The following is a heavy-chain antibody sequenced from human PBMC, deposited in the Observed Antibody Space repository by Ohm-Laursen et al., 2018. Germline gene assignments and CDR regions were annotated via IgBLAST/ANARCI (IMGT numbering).Heavy chain of an antibody. V-gene: IGHV3-11*01. CDR2: ISSSGSTI. D-gene: IGHD3-10*01. CDR3: ARHSGDVDAFDI. Sequence: SLRLSCAASGFTFSSYAMSWVRQAPGKGLEWVSYISSSGSTIYYADSVKGRFTISRDNAKNSLYLQMNSLRAEDTAVYYCARHSGDVDAFDIWGQGTMVTVSS. J-gene: IGHJ3*02. CDR1: GFTFSSYA.